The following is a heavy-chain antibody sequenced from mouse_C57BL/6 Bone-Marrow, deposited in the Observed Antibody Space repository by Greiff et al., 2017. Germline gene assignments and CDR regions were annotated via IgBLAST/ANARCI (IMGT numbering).Heavy chain of an antibody. CDR3: GRWEPRDAMDY. J-gene: IGHJ4*01. V-gene: IGHV1-69*01. D-gene: IGHD4-1*01. CDR1: GYTFTSYW. Sequence: VQLQQPGAELVMPGASVKLSCKASGYTFTSYWMHWVKQRPGQGLEWIGEIDPSNSYTNYNQKFTGKSTLTVDKSSSAAYMQLSRLTSEDAAVYYCGRWEPRDAMDYWGQGTTVTVSS. CDR2: IDPSNSYT.